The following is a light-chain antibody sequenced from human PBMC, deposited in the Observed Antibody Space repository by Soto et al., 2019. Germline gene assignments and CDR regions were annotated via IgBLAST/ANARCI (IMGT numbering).Light chain of an antibody. Sequence: ETVMTQSPATLSVSPGERATLSCRASQSVTSNLAWYQQKPGQAPRLLLFRASTRATGVPARFSGSGSGTEFTLTISSLQSEDFAVYYCQVYNNWPRTFGQGTKVDIK. CDR1: QSVTSN. CDR3: QVYNNWPRT. CDR2: RAS. V-gene: IGKV3-15*01. J-gene: IGKJ1*01.